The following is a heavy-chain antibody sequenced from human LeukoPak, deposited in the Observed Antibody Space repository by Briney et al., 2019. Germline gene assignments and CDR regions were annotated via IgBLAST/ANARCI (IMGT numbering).Heavy chain of an antibody. V-gene: IGHV4-4*02. Sequence: TSGTLSLTCAVSGGSISSSNWWSWVRQPPGKGLEWIGEIYHSGSTNYNPSLKSRVTISVDKSKNQFSLKLSSVTAADTAVYYCARVGGYCSSTSCYLPAQTEPNPHDAFDIWGQGTMVTVSS. CDR3: ARVGGYCSSTSCYLPAQTEPNPHDAFDI. J-gene: IGHJ3*02. CDR2: IYHSGST. D-gene: IGHD2-2*01. CDR1: GGSISSSNW.